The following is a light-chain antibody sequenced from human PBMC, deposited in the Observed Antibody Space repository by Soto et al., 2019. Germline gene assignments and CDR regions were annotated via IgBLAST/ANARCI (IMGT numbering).Light chain of an antibody. CDR2: GAS. J-gene: IGKJ4*01. CDR1: QSVSSN. CDR3: QQYINWPLT. V-gene: IGKV3-15*01. Sequence: EIVMTQSPATLSVSPGERVILSCRASQSVSSNLAWYQEKPGQAPRLLIYGASTRATGIPARFSGSGSGTEFTLTISSLQSEDFAVYYCQQYINWPLTFGGGTKVEIK.